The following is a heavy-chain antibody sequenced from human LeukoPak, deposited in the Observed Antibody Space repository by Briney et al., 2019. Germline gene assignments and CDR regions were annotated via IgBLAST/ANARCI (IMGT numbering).Heavy chain of an antibody. CDR1: GYTFTGYY. CDR2: INPNSGGT. Sequence: ASVKASCKASGYTFTGYYMHWVRQAPGQGLEWMGWINPNSGGTNYAQKFQGRVTMTRDTSISTAYMELSRLRSDDTAVYYCARVRVPYYYDSSGYPYYFDYWGQGTLVTVSS. CDR3: ARVRVPYYYDSSGYPYYFDY. D-gene: IGHD3-22*01. J-gene: IGHJ4*02. V-gene: IGHV1-2*02.